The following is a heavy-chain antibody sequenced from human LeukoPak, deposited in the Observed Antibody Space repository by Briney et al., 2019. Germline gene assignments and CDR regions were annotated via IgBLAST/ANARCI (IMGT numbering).Heavy chain of an antibody. CDR2: INHSGST. J-gene: IGHJ5*02. Sequence: PETLSLTCAVYGGSFSGYYWSWIRQPPGKGLEWIGEINHSGSTNYNPSLKSRVTISVDTSKNQFSLKLSSVTAADTAVYYCARRVVPAAITRLNWFDPWGQGTLVTVPS. CDR1: GGSFSGYY. D-gene: IGHD2-2*02. V-gene: IGHV4-34*01. CDR3: ARRVVPAAITRLNWFDP.